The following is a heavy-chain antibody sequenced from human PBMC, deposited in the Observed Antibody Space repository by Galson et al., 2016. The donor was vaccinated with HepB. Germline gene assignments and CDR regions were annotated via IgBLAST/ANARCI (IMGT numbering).Heavy chain of an antibody. V-gene: IGHV1-46*01. J-gene: IGHJ6*02. CDR3: ARDAVDRTSTVVGMDV. CDR1: GYTFTRYY. D-gene: IGHD1-26*01. CDR2: INPSGGSR. Sequence: SGYTFTRYYMHWVRQAAGQGLEWMGIINPSGGSRNYAQKFQGRLTTTRNTSTSTIFMELSSLSYENTAVYYCARDAVDRTSTVVGMDVWGQGTTVTVS.